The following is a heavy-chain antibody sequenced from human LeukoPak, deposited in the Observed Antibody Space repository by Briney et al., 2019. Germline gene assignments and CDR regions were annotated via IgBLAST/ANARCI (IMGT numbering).Heavy chain of an antibody. CDR1: GYTSTSYD. Sequence: GASVKVSCKASGYTSTSYDINWVRQATGQGLEWMGWMNPNSGNTGYAQKFQGRVTMTRDTSISTAYMELSRLRSDDTAVYYCARDLIGVPAAPGAFDIWGQGTMVTVSS. CDR2: MNPNSGNT. CDR3: ARDLIGVPAAPGAFDI. D-gene: IGHD2-2*01. V-gene: IGHV1-8*02. J-gene: IGHJ3*02.